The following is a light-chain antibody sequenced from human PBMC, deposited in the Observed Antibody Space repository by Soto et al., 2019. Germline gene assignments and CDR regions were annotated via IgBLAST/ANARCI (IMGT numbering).Light chain of an antibody. CDR1: QSVGSNY. J-gene: IGKJ4*01. V-gene: IGKV3-20*01. Sequence: EIVLTRSPGTLSLSPGERATLSCRASQSVGSNYLAWYQQKPGQAPRLLIYGASNRATGIPDRFSGSGSGTDFTLTITRVEPEDFAVYFCQQYGTSPRTFGGGTKVEIK. CDR2: GAS. CDR3: QQYGTSPRT.